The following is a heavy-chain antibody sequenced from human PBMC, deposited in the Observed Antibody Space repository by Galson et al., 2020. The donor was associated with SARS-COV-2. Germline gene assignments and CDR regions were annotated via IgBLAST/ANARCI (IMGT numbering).Heavy chain of an antibody. J-gene: IGHJ4*02. CDR2: ISGSGGST. Sequence: GESLKISCAASGFTFSSYAMSWVRQAPGKGLEWVSAISGSGGSTYYADSVKGRFTISRDNSKNTLYLQMNSLRAEDTAVYYCAKPYCSSTSCYRGEFDYWGQGTLVTVSS. V-gene: IGHV3-23*01. D-gene: IGHD2-2*01. CDR3: AKPYCSSTSCYRGEFDY. CDR1: GFTFSSYA.